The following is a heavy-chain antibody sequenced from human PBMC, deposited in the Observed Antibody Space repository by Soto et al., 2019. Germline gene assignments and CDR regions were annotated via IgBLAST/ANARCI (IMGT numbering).Heavy chain of an antibody. D-gene: IGHD2-15*01. CDR3: ARDFPLDCSGGSCYSDFDY. CDR1: GFTFSSYS. Sequence: GGSLRLSCAASGFTFSSYSMNWVRQAPGKGLEWVSSISSSSSYIYYADSVKGRFTISRDNAKNSLYLQMNSLRAEDTAVYYCARDFPLDCSGGSCYSDFDYWGQGTLVTLAS. V-gene: IGHV3-21*01. J-gene: IGHJ4*02. CDR2: ISSSSSYI.